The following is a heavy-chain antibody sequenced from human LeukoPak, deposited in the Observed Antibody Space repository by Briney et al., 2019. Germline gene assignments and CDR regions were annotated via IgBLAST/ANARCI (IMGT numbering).Heavy chain of an antibody. CDR2: ISIYNGKI. V-gene: IGHV1-18*01. J-gene: IGHJ3*02. Sequence: GASVKVSCKASGYTFTSYGISWVRQAPGQGLEWMAWISIYNGKINYAQKFQGRVTMTTDTSTSTAYMELRSLRSDDPAVYYCARWDYYDSRTFDIWGQGTMVTVS. CDR1: GYTFTSYG. D-gene: IGHD3-22*01. CDR3: ARWDYYDSRTFDI.